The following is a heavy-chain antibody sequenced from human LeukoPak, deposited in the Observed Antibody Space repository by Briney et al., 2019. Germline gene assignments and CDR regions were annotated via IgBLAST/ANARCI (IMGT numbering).Heavy chain of an antibody. J-gene: IGHJ4*02. CDR2: ISYDGSNK. CDR3: ARGGHYDSSRGPFFDY. Sequence: PGGSLRLSCAASGFTFSSYAMHWVRQAPGKGLEWVAVISYDGSNKYYADSVKGRFTISRDNSKNTLYLQMNSLRAEDTAVYYCARGGHYDSSRGPFFDYWGQGTLVTVPS. D-gene: IGHD3-22*01. V-gene: IGHV3-30*04. CDR1: GFTFSSYA.